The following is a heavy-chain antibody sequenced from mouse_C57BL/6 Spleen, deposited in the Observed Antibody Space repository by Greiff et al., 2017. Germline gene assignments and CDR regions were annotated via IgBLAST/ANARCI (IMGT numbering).Heavy chain of an antibody. Sequence: VQLQQSGPELVKPGASVKISCKASGYAFSSSWMNWVKQRPGKGLEWIGRIYPGDGDTNYNGKFKGKATLTADKSSSTAYMQLSSLTSEDSAVYFCATLYYGNFGVYFDYWGQGTTLTVSS. CDR2: IYPGDGDT. V-gene: IGHV1-82*01. CDR1: GYAFSSSW. J-gene: IGHJ2*01. D-gene: IGHD2-1*01. CDR3: ATLYYGNFGVYFDY.